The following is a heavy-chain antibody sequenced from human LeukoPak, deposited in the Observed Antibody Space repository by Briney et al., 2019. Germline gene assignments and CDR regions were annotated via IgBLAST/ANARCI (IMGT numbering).Heavy chain of an antibody. Sequence: SETLSLACTVSGGSISPYYWTWIRQPPGKGLEWIGYIYYSGSTNYNPSLKSRVTMSVDTSKNQFSLKLTSVTAADTAVYYCARAPGIMTGYWRFDYWGQGTLVTVSS. V-gene: IGHV4-59*01. CDR2: IYYSGST. CDR3: ARAPGIMTGYWRFDY. D-gene: IGHD3-9*01. CDR1: GGSISPYY. J-gene: IGHJ4*02.